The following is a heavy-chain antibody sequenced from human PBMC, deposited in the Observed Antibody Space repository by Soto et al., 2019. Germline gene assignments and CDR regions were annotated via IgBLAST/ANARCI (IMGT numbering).Heavy chain of an antibody. CDR2: TYYRSKWYN. CDR1: GDSVSINSAA. Sequence: PSETLSLTCAISGDSVSINSAAWNWSRQSPSRGLEWLGRTYYRSKWYNDYPVSVKSRITINPDTSKNQFSLQLNSVTPEATAVYYCVRSVPRQRPGWLRWAGCFDPWGQGTLVTVSS. V-gene: IGHV6-1*01. J-gene: IGHJ5*02. CDR3: VRSVPRQRPGWLRWAGCFDP. D-gene: IGHD5-12*01.